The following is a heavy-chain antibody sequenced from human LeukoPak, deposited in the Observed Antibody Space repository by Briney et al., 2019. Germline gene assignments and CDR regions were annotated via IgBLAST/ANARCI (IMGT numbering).Heavy chain of an antibody. J-gene: IGHJ5*02. CDR3: ARVARYYYDSSGYYGKNDWFDP. Sequence: SETLSLTCTVSGGSISSYYWSWIRQPAGKGLEWIGRIYTSGSTNYNPSLKSRVTMSVDTSKNQFSLKLSSVTAADTAVYYCARVARYYYDSSGYYGKNDWFDPWGQGTLVTVSS. CDR1: GGSISSYY. D-gene: IGHD3-22*01. V-gene: IGHV4-4*07. CDR2: IYTSGST.